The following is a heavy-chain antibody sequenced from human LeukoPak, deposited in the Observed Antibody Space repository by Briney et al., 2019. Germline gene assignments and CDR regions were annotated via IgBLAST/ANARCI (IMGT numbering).Heavy chain of an antibody. CDR2: IKSSNT. Sequence: PSETLSLTCTVSGGSISSDRFYWTWVRQPAGKGLEWIGRIKSSNTNYNPSLKSRVSISLDTSTNQFSLKLSSLTAADTAVYYCPRVPDWTYVPDYWGQGTLVTVSS. D-gene: IGHD3-16*01. J-gene: IGHJ4*02. V-gene: IGHV4-61*02. CDR3: PRVPDWTYVPDY. CDR1: GGSISSDRFY.